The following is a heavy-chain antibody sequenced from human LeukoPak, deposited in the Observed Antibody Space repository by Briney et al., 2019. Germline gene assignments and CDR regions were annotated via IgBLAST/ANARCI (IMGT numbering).Heavy chain of an antibody. CDR1: GYTFTSYG. V-gene: IGHV1-18*01. J-gene: IGHJ3*02. Sequence: ASVKVSCKASGYTFTSYGISWVRQAPGQGLEWMRWISAYNGNTNYAQKLQGRVTTTTDTSTSTAYMELRSLRSDDTAVYYCARAGYSGYVSSAFGIWGQGTMVIVSS. CDR3: ARAGYSGYVSSAFGI. CDR2: ISAYNGNT. D-gene: IGHD5-12*01.